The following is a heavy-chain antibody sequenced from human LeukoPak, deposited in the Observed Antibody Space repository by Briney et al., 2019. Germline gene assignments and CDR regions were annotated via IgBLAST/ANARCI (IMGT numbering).Heavy chain of an antibody. CDR3: AKEDGDYYDSSGYYYIDY. J-gene: IGHJ4*02. Sequence: PGGSLRLSCAASGFTFSSYAMSWVRQAPGKGLEWVSAISGSGGSTYYADSVKGRFTISGDNSKNTLYLQMNSLRAEDTAVYYCAKEDGDYYDSSGYYYIDYWGQGTLVTVSS. V-gene: IGHV3-23*01. D-gene: IGHD3-22*01. CDR1: GFTFSSYA. CDR2: ISGSGGST.